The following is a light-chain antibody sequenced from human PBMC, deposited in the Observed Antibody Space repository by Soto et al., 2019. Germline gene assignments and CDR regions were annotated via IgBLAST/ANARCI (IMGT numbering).Light chain of an antibody. J-gene: IGLJ2*01. V-gene: IGLV2-14*03. CDR2: DVS. CDR3: SSYTSSSTSAG. Sequence: QSALTQPASVSGSPGQSITISCTGTSSDIGGYNYVSWYQHHPGKAPKLMIYDVSNRPSGVSNRFSGSKSGNTASLTISGLQVEDEADYYCSSYTSSSTSAGFGGGTKRTVL. CDR1: SSDIGGYNY.